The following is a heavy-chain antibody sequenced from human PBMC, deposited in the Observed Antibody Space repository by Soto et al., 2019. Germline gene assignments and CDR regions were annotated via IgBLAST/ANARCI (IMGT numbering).Heavy chain of an antibody. CDR3: AREQGGYDWEFDY. D-gene: IGHD5-12*01. Sequence: EVQLVESGGGLVQPGGSLRLSCAASGFTFSSYWMSWVRQAPGKGLEWVANIKQDGSEKHYVDSVKGRFTISGDNAKNSLYLQMNSLRAEDTAVYYCAREQGGYDWEFDYWGQGTLVTVSS. V-gene: IGHV3-7*01. CDR1: GFTFSSYW. J-gene: IGHJ4*02. CDR2: IKQDGSEK.